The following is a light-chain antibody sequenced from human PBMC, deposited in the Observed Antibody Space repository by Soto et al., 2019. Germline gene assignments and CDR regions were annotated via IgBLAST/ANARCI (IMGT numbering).Light chain of an antibody. V-gene: IGLV2-14*01. CDR1: NSDVGGYNY. CDR3: NSYTSTNSL. Sequence: QSVLAQPASVSGSPGQSITISCTGTNSDVGGYNYVSWYQQHPGKAPKLMIYDVTNRPSGVSNRFSGSKSGNTASLTISGLQAGDEAYYYCNSYTSTNSLFGGGTQLTVL. CDR2: DVT. J-gene: IGLJ2*01.